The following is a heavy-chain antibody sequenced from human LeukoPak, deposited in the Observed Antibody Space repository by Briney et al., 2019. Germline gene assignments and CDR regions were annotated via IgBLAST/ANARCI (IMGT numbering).Heavy chain of an antibody. V-gene: IGHV3-7*01. CDR2: IKQDGSDK. CDR3: ARVIWIVDTDGQYFDY. Sequence: GGSLRLSCVASGFTFSGYWMSWVRQAPGKGLEWMANIKQDGSDKNYVDSVKGRFTISRDNAENSLYLQMNSLRAEDTAVFYCARVIWIVDTDGQYFDYWGQGTLVTVSS. J-gene: IGHJ4*02. D-gene: IGHD2-2*03. CDR1: GFTFSGYW.